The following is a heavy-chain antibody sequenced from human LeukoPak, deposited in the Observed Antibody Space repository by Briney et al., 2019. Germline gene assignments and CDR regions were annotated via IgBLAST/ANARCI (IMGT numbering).Heavy chain of an antibody. Sequence: GGSLRLSCVASGFTFSDFSLNWVRQAPGKGLEWISYIGSAIYYADSVKGRFTIPRDNAKNSLYLQMNSLRAEDTAVYYCARDHAYAFDIWGQGTLVTVSS. CDR3: ARDHAYAFDI. V-gene: IGHV3-48*01. J-gene: IGHJ3*02. CDR1: GFTFSDFS. D-gene: IGHD2-2*01. CDR2: IGSAI.